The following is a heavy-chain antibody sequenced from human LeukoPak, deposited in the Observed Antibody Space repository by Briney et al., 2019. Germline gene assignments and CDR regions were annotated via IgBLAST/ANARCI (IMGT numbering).Heavy chain of an antibody. CDR2: ISSSSSTI. CDR1: GFTFSSYS. CDR3: ARDLATVTIRYFDL. D-gene: IGHD4-17*01. V-gene: IGHV3-48*01. Sequence: GGSLRLSCAACGFTFSSYSMNWVRQAPGKGLEWVSYISSSSSTIYYADSVKGRFTISRDNAKNSLYLQMNSLRAEDTAVYYCARDLATVTIRYFDLWGRGTLVTVSS. J-gene: IGHJ2*01.